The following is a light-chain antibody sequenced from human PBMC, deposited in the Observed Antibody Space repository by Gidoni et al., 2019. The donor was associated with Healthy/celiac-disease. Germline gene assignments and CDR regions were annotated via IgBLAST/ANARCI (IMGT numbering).Light chain of an antibody. Sequence: ESELTQSPATLSLSPGERATLSCRASQSVSSYLAWYQQKPGHAPRLLIYDASNRATGIPARFSGSGSGTDFTLTISSLEPEDFAVYYCQQRSNWPLTFGGGTKVEIK. J-gene: IGKJ4*01. CDR2: DAS. CDR1: QSVSSY. CDR3: QQRSNWPLT. V-gene: IGKV3-11*01.